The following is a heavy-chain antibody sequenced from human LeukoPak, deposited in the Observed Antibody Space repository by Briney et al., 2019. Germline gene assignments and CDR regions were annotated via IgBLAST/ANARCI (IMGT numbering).Heavy chain of an antibody. CDR1: GYTFTSYD. CDR3: AGITMVRGVIDPDYYYGMDV. J-gene: IGHJ6*02. D-gene: IGHD3-10*01. Sequence: GASVKVSCKASGYTFTSYDINWVRQATGQGLKWMGWMNPNSGNTGYAQKFQGRVTMTRNTSISTAYMELSSLRSEDTAVYYCAGITMVRGVIDPDYYYGMDVWGQGTTVTVSS. CDR2: MNPNSGNT. V-gene: IGHV1-8*01.